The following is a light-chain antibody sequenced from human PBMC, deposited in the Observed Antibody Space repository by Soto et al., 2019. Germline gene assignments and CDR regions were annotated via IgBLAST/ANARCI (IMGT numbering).Light chain of an antibody. V-gene: IGKV1-5*03. CDR3: QQYNSYSQT. J-gene: IGKJ1*01. Sequence: DIQMTQSPSTLSASVGDRVTITCRASQSISSWLAWYQQKPGKAPKLLIYMASSLESGVPSRFSGSGSGTEFTLTISSLQPDDFATYFCQQYNSYSQTFGQGTEVYIK. CDR1: QSISSW. CDR2: MAS.